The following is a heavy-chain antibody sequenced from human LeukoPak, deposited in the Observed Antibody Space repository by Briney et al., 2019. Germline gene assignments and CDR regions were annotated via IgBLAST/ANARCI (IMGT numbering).Heavy chain of an antibody. CDR2: INPNSGGT. D-gene: IGHD7-27*01. J-gene: IGHJ4*02. Sequence: ASVKVSCKASGYTFTSYGISWVRRAPGQGLEWMGRINPNSGGTNYAQKFQGRVTMTRDTSISTAYMELSRLRSDDTAVYYCARDWATGDLLNYWGQGTLVTVSS. CDR1: GYTFTSYG. V-gene: IGHV1-2*06. CDR3: ARDWATGDLLNY.